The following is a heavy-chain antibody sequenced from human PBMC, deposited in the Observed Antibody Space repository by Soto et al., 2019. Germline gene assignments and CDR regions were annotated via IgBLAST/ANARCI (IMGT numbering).Heavy chain of an antibody. V-gene: IGHV1-18*01. CDR2: ISGYNGNT. CDR3: SRFIMVGGWFDPNYYHGMDV. D-gene: IGHD6-19*01. J-gene: IGHJ6*02. CDR1: GYTFSNYG. Sequence: QVQLVQSGAEVKKPGASVTVSCKTSGYTFSNYGINWVRQAPGQGLEWMGWISGYNGNTNYAQTVQGRGTMTTDTSTGTVYMELRSLKSDDTAIYYWSRFIMVGGWFDPNYYHGMDVWGQGTTVTVSS.